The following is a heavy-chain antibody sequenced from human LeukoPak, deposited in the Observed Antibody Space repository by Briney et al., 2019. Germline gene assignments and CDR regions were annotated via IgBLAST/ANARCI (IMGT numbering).Heavy chain of an antibody. D-gene: IGHD5-12*01. Sequence: PGGSLRLSCAASGFAFSTYWMNWIRQAPGKGLEWVANIKQDGSEKYYLDSVKGRFTISRDNAKNSLYLQMSSLRAEDTAVYYCAKPITITGAIDGFDIWGQGAKVTVSS. V-gene: IGHV3-7*01. CDR2: IKQDGSEK. J-gene: IGHJ3*02. CDR3: AKPITITGAIDGFDI. CDR1: GFAFSTYW.